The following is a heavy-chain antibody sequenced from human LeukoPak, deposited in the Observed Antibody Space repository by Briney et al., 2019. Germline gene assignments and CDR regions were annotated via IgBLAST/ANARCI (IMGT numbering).Heavy chain of an antibody. D-gene: IGHD3-16*01. CDR3: ARGGLGELTLDY. CDR1: GYTFTGYY. CDR2: INPNSGGT. Sequence: ASVKVSCKASGYTFTGYYMHWVRQAPGQGLEWMGWINPNSGGTNYAQKLQGRVTMTTDTSTNTAYMELRSLRSDDTAVYYCARGGLGELTLDYWGQGTLVTVSS. V-gene: IGHV1-2*02. J-gene: IGHJ4*02.